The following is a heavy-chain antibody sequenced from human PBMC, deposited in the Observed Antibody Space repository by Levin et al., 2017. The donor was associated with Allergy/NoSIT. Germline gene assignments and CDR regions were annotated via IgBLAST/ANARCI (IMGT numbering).Heavy chain of an antibody. V-gene: IGHV4-39*01. CDR3: ATAHLIQLWLPESSWFDP. CDR1: GGSISSSSYY. J-gene: IGHJ5*02. D-gene: IGHD5-18*01. CDR2: IYYSGST. Sequence: SETLSLTCTVSGGSISSSSYYWGWIRQPPGKGLEWIGSIYYSGSTYYNPSLKSRVTISVDTSKNQFSLKLSSVTAADTAVYYCATAHLIQLWLPESSWFDPWGQGTLVTVSS.